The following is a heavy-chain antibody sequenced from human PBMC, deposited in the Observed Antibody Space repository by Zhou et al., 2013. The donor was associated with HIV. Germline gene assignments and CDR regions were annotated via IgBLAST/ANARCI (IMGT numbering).Heavy chain of an antibody. CDR2: IIPLFRTA. CDR1: GGTFSSYV. CDR3: ARVKSYSNAGVAHFDY. D-gene: IGHD6-13*01. J-gene: IGHJ4*02. Sequence: QVQLVQSGAEVKKPGSSVKVSCKGSGGTFSSYVTSWVRQAPGQRLEWMGSIIPLFRTANYSQRFQGRLTITTDESMATAYMDLSSLRSDDTAIYYCARVKSYSNAGVAHFDYWGQGTLVTVSS. V-gene: IGHV1-69*05.